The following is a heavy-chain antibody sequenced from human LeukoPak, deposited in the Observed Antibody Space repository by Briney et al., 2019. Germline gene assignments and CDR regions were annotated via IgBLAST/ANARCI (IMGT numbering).Heavy chain of an antibody. V-gene: IGHV4-31*03. D-gene: IGHD4-17*01. Sequence: PSETPSLTCTVSGGSISSGGYYWSWIRQHPGKGLEWIGYIYYSGSTYYNPSLKSRVTISVDTSKNQFSLKLSSVTAADTAVYYCATGNLGDYGRDAFDIWGQGTMVTVSS. CDR2: IYYSGST. CDR3: ATGNLGDYGRDAFDI. J-gene: IGHJ3*02. CDR1: GGSISSGGYY.